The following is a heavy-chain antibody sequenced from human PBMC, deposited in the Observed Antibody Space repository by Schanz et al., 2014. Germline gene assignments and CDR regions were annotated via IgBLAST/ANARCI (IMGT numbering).Heavy chain of an antibody. D-gene: IGHD6-19*01. V-gene: IGHV1-69*09. CDR3: ARGLGDERWLDLNEAFDI. Sequence: QVQLVQSEVEVKRPGASATVSCKASGGTFSSYTINWVRQAPGQGLEWMGRIIPILGITNVAQTFQDRVTITADKSTSTAYMELSSLRSEDTAVYYCARGLGDERWLDLNEAFDIWGQGTIVTVSS. CDR1: GGTFSSYT. CDR2: IIPILGIT. J-gene: IGHJ3*02.